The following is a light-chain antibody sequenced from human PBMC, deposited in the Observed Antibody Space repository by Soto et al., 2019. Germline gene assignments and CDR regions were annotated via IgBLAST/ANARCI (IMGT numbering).Light chain of an antibody. V-gene: IGLV2-8*01. J-gene: IGLJ2*01. Sequence: QSALTQPPSASGSPGQSVTISCTGTISDVGGYDRVSWFQQHPGKAPKLLIYGVTDRISGVPYRFSGSKSGNTASLTVSGLQAEDEADYYCASYGGRDDMIFGGGTKLTVL. CDR3: ASYGGRDDMI. CDR2: GVT. CDR1: ISDVGGYDR.